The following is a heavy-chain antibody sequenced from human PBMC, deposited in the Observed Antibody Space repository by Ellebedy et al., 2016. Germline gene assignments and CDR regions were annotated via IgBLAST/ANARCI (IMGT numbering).Heavy chain of an antibody. CDR1: GFTFSSYA. Sequence: GESLKISXAASGFTFSSYAMSWVRQAPGKGLEWVSAISGSGGSTYYADSVKGRFTISRDNSKNTLYLQMNSLRAEDTAVYYCAKGWDTAMDTPDYWGQGTLVTVSS. CDR3: AKGWDTAMDTPDY. D-gene: IGHD5-18*01. J-gene: IGHJ4*02. V-gene: IGHV3-23*01. CDR2: ISGSGGST.